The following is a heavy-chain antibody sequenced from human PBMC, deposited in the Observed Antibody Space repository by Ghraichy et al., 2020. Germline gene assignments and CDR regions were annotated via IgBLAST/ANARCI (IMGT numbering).Heavy chain of an antibody. CDR3: AREGTNGYYYYMDV. J-gene: IGHJ6*03. Sequence: GESLNISCATSGFTFSSYAMIWVRQAPGKGLEWVSSISSSSSYIYYADSVKGRFTISRDNAKNSLYLQMNSLRAEDTAVYYCAREGTNGYYYYMDVWGKGTTVTGSS. D-gene: IGHD1-7*01. V-gene: IGHV3-21*01. CDR2: ISSSSSYI. CDR1: GFTFSSYA.